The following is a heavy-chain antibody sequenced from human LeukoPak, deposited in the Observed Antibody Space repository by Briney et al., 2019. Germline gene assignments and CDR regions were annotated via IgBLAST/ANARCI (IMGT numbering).Heavy chain of an antibody. Sequence: SETLSLTCAVYGGSFSGYYWSWIRQPPGKGLEWIGEINHSGSTNYNPSLKSRVTISVDTSKNQFSLKLSSVTAADTAVYYCARGRYYDFWSGYYTGHFDYWGQGTLVTVSS. CDR3: ARGRYYDFWSGYYTGHFDY. CDR2: INHSGST. J-gene: IGHJ4*02. V-gene: IGHV4-34*01. D-gene: IGHD3-3*01. CDR1: GGSFSGYY.